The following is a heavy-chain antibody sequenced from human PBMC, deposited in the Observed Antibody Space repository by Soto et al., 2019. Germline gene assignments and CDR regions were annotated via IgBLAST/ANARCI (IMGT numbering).Heavy chain of an antibody. V-gene: IGHV4-39*02. CDR1: GGSISSSSYY. CDR2: IYYSGST. D-gene: IGHD5-12*01. Sequence: PSETLSLTCTVSGGSISSSSYYWGWIRQPPGKGLEWIGSIYYSGSTYYNPSLKSRVTISRDNSKNTLYLQMSSLRAEDTAVYYCVKDQGGYSGYVFDYWGQGTLVTVSS. J-gene: IGHJ4*02. CDR3: VKDQGGYSGYVFDY.